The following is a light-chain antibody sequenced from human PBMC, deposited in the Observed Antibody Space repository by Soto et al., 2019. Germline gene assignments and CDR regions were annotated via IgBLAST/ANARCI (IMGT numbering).Light chain of an antibody. CDR2: SAS. J-gene: IGKJ2*01. V-gene: IGKV1-39*01. CDR1: QDINVY. CDR3: QHGYVAPYN. Sequence: DIHMTPSPPSVSASIADTLPTSFRASQDINVYLNWYQQKPGEVPKLLIYSASSLHSGVPSRFTGSGSETDFTLTIRSLQPEDFATYYCQHGYVAPYNFGQGTKVDIK.